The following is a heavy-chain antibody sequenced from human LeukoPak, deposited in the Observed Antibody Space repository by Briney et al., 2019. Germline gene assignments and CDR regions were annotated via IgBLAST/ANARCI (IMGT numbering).Heavy chain of an antibody. CDR2: ISGSGGST. Sequence: GSLRLSCAASGFTLSSYAMSWVRQAPGKELEWVSAISGSGGSTYYADSVKGRFTISRDNSKNTLYLQMNSLRAEDTAVYYCAKAPYYDILTGYYWIDYWGQGTLVTVSS. D-gene: IGHD3-9*01. CDR1: GFTLSSYA. J-gene: IGHJ4*02. V-gene: IGHV3-23*01. CDR3: AKAPYYDILTGYYWIDY.